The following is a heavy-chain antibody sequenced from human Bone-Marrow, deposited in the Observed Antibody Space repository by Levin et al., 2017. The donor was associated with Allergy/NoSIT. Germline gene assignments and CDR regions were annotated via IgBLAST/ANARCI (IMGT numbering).Heavy chain of an antibody. D-gene: IGHD2-21*01. CDR3: ARGRPPLVLDY. CDR1: GLSFSESY. Sequence: GGSLRLSCAAPGLSFSESYMTWIRQAPGKGLEWISDISPSGATMNYADSVKGRFTLSRDNGKNLVFLQMNSLRVEDTAVYFCARGRPPLVLDYWGQGALVSVSS. CDR2: ISPSGATM. J-gene: IGHJ4*02. V-gene: IGHV3-11*01.